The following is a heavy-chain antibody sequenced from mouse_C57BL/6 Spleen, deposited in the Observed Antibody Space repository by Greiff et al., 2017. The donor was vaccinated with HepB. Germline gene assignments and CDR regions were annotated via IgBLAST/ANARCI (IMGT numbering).Heavy chain of an antibody. CDR1: GYTFTSYW. D-gene: IGHD3-2*02. CDR2: IYPGSGST. Sequence: QVQLQQPGAELVKPGASVKMSCKASGYTFTSYWITWVKQRPGQGLEWIGDIYPGSGSTNYNEKFKSKATLTVDTSSSTAYMQLSSLTSEDSAVYYCARTTAQAYYFDYWGQGTTLTVSS. V-gene: IGHV1-55*01. J-gene: IGHJ2*01. CDR3: ARTTAQAYYFDY.